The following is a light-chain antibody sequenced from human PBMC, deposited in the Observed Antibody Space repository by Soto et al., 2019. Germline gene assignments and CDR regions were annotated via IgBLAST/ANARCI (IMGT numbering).Light chain of an antibody. J-gene: IGLJ1*01. CDR2: DIS. CDR1: SSDVGNYNY. V-gene: IGLV2-11*01. CDR3: CAHAGIYTYV. Sequence: QSALTQPRSVSGSPGQSVTISCTGTSSDVGNYNYVSWYQQPPGKPPKVMIYDISKRPSGVPDRFSCSKSGNTASLTISGLQAEDEADYYCCAHAGIYTYVFGTGTKLTVL.